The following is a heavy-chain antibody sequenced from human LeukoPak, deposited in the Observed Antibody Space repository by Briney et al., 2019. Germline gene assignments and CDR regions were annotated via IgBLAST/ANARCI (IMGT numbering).Heavy chain of an antibody. V-gene: IGHV4-34*01. J-gene: IGHJ4*02. CDR3: VRGGGNSGYYFDY. D-gene: IGHD4-23*01. Sequence: SETLSLTCTVSGDSISSYYWSWIRQPPGKGLEWIGEINHRGSTNYNPSLKSRVTISVDRSKNQLSPKLSSVTAADTAVYYCVRGGGNSGYYFDYWGQGTLVTVSS. CDR1: GDSISSYY. CDR2: INHRGST.